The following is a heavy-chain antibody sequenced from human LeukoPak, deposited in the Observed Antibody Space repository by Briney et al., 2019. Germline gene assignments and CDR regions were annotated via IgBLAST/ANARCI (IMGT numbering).Heavy chain of an antibody. V-gene: IGHV3-30*04. Sequence: GGSLRLSCAASGFTFSSYAMHWVRQAPGKGLEWVAVISYDGSNKYYADSVKGRFTISRDNSENTLYLQMNSLRAEDTAVYYCAREPYDILTGLDYWGQGTLVTVSS. CDR2: ISYDGSNK. J-gene: IGHJ4*02. CDR1: GFTFSSYA. D-gene: IGHD3-9*01. CDR3: AREPYDILTGLDY.